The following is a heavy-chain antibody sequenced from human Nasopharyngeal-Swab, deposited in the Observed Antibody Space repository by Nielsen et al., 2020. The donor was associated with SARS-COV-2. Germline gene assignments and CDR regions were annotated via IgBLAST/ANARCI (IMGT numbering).Heavy chain of an antibody. CDR3: ARDLDLYCGGDCSTWGGLDY. Sequence: GESLKISWAASGFTFSSYAMHWVRQAPGKRLEWVAVISYDGSNKYYADSVKGRFTISRDNSKNTLYLQMNSLRAEDTAVYYCARDLDLYCGGDCSTWGGLDYWGQGTLVTVSS. J-gene: IGHJ4*02. D-gene: IGHD2-21*02. CDR1: GFTFSSYA. V-gene: IGHV3-30-3*01. CDR2: ISYDGSNK.